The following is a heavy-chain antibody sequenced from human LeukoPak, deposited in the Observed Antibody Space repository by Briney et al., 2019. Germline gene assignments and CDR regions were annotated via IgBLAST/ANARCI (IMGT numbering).Heavy chain of an antibody. Sequence: ASVKVSXKASGYTFTGYYMHWVRQAPGQGLEWMGWINPNSGGTNYAQKFQGRVAMTRDTSISTAYMELSRLRSDDTAVYYCARGSSLLHKFAIDYWGQGTLVTVSS. J-gene: IGHJ4*02. D-gene: IGHD2-15*01. V-gene: IGHV1-2*02. CDR1: GYTFTGYY. CDR3: ARGSSLLHKFAIDY. CDR2: INPNSGGT.